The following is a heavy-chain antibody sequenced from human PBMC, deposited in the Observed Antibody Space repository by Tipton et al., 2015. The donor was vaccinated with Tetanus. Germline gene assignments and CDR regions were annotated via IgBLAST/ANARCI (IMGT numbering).Heavy chain of an antibody. CDR2: IRQDGSDK. D-gene: IGHD3-22*01. CDR3: ARDRYDCCGYYEAAFDY. CDR1: GFSFSTYW. Sequence: GSLRLSCVASGFSFSTYWMNWVRQAPGKGLQWVASIRQDGSDKYYLDSVKGRFTISRDNAKSSLYLQMDTLRAEDTAVYYCARDRYDCCGYYEAAFDYWGQGSLVTVSS. J-gene: IGHJ4*02. V-gene: IGHV3-7*01.